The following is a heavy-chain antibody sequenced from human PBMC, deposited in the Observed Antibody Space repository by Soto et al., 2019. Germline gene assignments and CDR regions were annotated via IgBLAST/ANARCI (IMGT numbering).Heavy chain of an antibody. CDR2: MNPNSGNT. D-gene: IGHD3-9*01. V-gene: IGHV1-8*01. CDR1: GYTFTSYD. Sequence: ASVKVSCKASGYTFTSYDINWVRQATGQGLEWMGWMNPNSGNTGYARKFQGRVTMTRNTSISTAYMELSSLRSEDTAVYYCARTGVLRYFDWSLGWFDPWGQGTRVTVSS. J-gene: IGHJ5*02. CDR3: ARTGVLRYFDWSLGWFDP.